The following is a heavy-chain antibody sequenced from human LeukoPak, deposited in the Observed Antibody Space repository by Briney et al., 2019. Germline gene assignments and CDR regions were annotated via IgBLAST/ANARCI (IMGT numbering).Heavy chain of an antibody. D-gene: IGHD5-24*01. CDR2: IGIDSGNT. V-gene: IGHV3-48*01. Sequence: GGSLRLSCAASGFTFSDYSMNWVRQAPGKGLEWISYIGIDSGNTNYADSVKGRFTISGDKAKNSLYLQMNSLRVEDTAVCYCARDYKYAFDNWGQGTLVTVSS. J-gene: IGHJ4*02. CDR3: ARDYKYAFDN. CDR1: GFTFSDYS.